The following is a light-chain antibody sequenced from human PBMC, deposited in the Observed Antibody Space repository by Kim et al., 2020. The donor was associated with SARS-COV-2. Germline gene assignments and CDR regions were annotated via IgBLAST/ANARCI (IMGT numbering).Light chain of an antibody. V-gene: IGKV1-39*01. J-gene: IGKJ4*01. CDR2: AAS. CDR1: QSNNNY. Sequence: SVGARGSITCRASQSNNNYFNWYQLKPRKAPKRLIYAASTLQSGVPSRFRGTGSGTDFTLTISSLQPEDFATYFCQQTYSTPLTFGGGTKVDIK. CDR3: QQTYSTPLT.